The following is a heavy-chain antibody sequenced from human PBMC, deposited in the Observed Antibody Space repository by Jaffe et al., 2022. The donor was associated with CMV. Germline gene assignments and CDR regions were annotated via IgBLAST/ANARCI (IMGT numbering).Heavy chain of an antibody. CDR2: IKQDGSEK. Sequence: EVQLVESGGGLVQPGGSLRLSCAASGFTFSSYWMSWVRQAPGKGLEWVANIKQDGSEKYYVDSVKGRFTISRDNAKNSLYLQMNSLRAEDTAVYYCARDIVVVPAAMALTGSRWFDPWGQGTLVTVSS. CDR1: GFTFSSYW. D-gene: IGHD2-2*01. J-gene: IGHJ5*02. CDR3: ARDIVVVPAAMALTGSRWFDP. V-gene: IGHV3-7*01.